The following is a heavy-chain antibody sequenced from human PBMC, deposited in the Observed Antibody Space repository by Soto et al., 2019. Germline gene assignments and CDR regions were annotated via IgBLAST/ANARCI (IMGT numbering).Heavy chain of an antibody. CDR1: GGTFSSYA. CDR3: ARDRGRAAAGEYYYYGMDV. CDR2: IIPIFGTA. J-gene: IGHJ6*02. D-gene: IGHD6-13*01. Sequence: QVQLVQSGAEVKKPGSSVKVSCKASGGTFSSYAISWVRQAPGQGLEWMGGIIPIFGTANYAQKFQGRVTITADESTSTAYMELSSLRSEDTAVYYCARDRGRAAAGEYYYYGMDVWGQGTTVTVSS. V-gene: IGHV1-69*01.